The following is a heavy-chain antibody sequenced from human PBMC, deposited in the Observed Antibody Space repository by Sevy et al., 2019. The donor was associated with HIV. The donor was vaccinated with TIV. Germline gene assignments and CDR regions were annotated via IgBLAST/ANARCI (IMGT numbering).Heavy chain of an antibody. V-gene: IGHV3-7*01. J-gene: IGHJ4*02. D-gene: IGHD5-18*01. CDR2: LKQDGSEK. Sequence: GGSLRLSCAASGFSFSVYWMSWVRQAPGKGLEWVATLKQDGSEKYYVDSVKGRFTISRDNAKNSLYLQMNSLRAEDTAVYYCVREGVGGYSYSLDCWGQVTLVTVSS. CDR1: GFSFSVYW. CDR3: VREGVGGYSYSLDC.